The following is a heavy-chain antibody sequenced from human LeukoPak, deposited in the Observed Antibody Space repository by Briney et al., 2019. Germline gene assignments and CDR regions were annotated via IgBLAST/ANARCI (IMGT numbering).Heavy chain of an antibody. Sequence: ASVKVSCKASGYTFTSYDINWVRQATGQGLEWMGWMNTNSGNTGYAQKFQDRVTMTRNTSIGTAYMELSSLGSEDTAMYYCARGFRSDSSGRKFDCWGQGTLVTVSS. CDR3: ARGFRSDSSGRKFDC. V-gene: IGHV1-8*01. D-gene: IGHD3-22*01. CDR1: GYTFTSYD. CDR2: MNTNSGNT. J-gene: IGHJ4*02.